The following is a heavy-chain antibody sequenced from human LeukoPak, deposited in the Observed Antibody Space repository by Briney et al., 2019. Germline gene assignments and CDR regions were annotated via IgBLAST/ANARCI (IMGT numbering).Heavy chain of an antibody. Sequence: GGSLRLSCAASGFTFSAYSMHWVRQAPGKGLEYVSAITSNGGTTYYANSVKGRFTISRDNSKNTLYLQMGSLRAEDMAMYYCARDGALTYYYDSSGYYFDYWGQGTLVTVSS. CDR1: GFTFSAYS. V-gene: IGHV3-64*01. CDR3: ARDGALTYYYDSSGYYFDY. D-gene: IGHD3-22*01. J-gene: IGHJ4*02. CDR2: ITSNGGTT.